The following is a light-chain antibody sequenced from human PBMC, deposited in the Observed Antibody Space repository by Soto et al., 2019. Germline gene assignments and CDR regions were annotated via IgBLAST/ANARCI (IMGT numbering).Light chain of an antibody. Sequence: EIEMTQSPATLSLAPGERVTLSCRASESVSTNLAWYQQKAGQAPRLLIYGASTRATGIPARFSGSGSGTEFTLTITRLEPEDFAVYYCQQYVTSSPRTFGQGTKVDIK. CDR2: GAS. CDR1: ESVSTN. CDR3: QQYVTSSPRT. J-gene: IGKJ1*01. V-gene: IGKV3-15*01.